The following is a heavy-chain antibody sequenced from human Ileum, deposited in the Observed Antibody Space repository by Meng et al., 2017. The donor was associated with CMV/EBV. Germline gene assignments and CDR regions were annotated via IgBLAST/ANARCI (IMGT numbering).Heavy chain of an antibody. CDR1: GGSISSSTYY. CDR2: LYYGGST. Sequence: SETLSLTCTVSGGSISSSTYYWGWIRQPPGKGLEWIGSLYYGGSTYYNPSLKSRVTISVDTSKNQFSLKLNSVTAADTATYYCARGGWGNWNFEHWGQGKLVTVSS. V-gene: IGHV4-39*07. J-gene: IGHJ4*02. D-gene: IGHD3-16*01. CDR3: ARGGWGNWNFEH.